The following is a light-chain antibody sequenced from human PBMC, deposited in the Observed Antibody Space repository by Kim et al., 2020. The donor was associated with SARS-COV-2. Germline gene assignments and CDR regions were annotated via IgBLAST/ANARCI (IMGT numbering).Light chain of an antibody. V-gene: IGKV3-15*01. CDR1: QGVRSK. Sequence: PGDSATQAGRAGQGVRSKLTWYQKNPGQARRLRIYGASPRSTGMPAMCSGGGSGTGFTLTIRSLQSEGFAFYYSQQYNNWPPWTFGQRAKVDIK. CDR3: QQYNNWPPWT. J-gene: IGKJ1*01. CDR2: GAS.